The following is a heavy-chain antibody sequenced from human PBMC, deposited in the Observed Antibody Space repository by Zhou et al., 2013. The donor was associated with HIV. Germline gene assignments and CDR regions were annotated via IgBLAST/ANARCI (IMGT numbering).Heavy chain of an antibody. J-gene: IGHJ6*02. D-gene: IGHD2-15*01. CDR3: ARDLDCSGGSCYPSYYYNGMDV. Sequence: QVQVVQSGAEVKKPGASVKVSCKASGYTFTSYGISWVRQAPGQGLEWMGWISAYNGNTNYAQKIQGRVTMTTDTSTSTAYMEVRSLRSDDTAVYYCARDLDCSGGSCYPSYYYNGMDVWGQGTNGHRLL. CDR1: GYTFTSYG. CDR2: ISAYNGNT. V-gene: IGHV1-18*01.